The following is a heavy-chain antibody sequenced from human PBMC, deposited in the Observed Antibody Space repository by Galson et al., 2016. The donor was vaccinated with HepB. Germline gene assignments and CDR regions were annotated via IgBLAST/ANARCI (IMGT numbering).Heavy chain of an antibody. J-gene: IGHJ4*02. V-gene: IGHV3-23*01. CDR1: GFAFSTYV. CDR2: ISGSGGST. D-gene: IGHD3-16*02. Sequence: SLRLSCAASGFAFSTYVMSWVRQAPGKGLEWASAISGSGGSTYYADSVKGRFTISRDNSKNTLYLQMNSLRAEDTAVYYCAKEFYDYVWGNYRPRPVDYWGQGTLVTVSS. CDR3: AKEFYDYVWGNYRPRPVDY.